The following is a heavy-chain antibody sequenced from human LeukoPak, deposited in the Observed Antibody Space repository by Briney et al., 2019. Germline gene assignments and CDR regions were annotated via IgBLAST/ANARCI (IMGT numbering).Heavy chain of an antibody. V-gene: IGHV3-23*01. Sequence: GGSLRLSCAASGFTFDDYAMHWVRQAPGKGLEWVSAISGSGGSTYYADSVKGRFTISRDNSKNTLYLQMNSLRTEDTAVYYCAKDSPITGTIWGQGTLVTVSS. D-gene: IGHD1-14*01. CDR1: GFTFDDYA. CDR3: AKDSPITGTI. J-gene: IGHJ4*02. CDR2: ISGSGGST.